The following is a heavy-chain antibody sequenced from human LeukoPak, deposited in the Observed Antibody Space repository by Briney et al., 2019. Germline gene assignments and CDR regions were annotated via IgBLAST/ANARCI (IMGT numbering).Heavy chain of an antibody. CDR2: ISSNGGST. D-gene: IGHD6-13*01. Sequence: PGGSLRLSCSASGFTFSSYAMHWVRQAPGKGLEYVSAISSNGGSTYYADSVKGRFTISRDNSKNTLYLQMNSLRAEDTAVYYCARDREQLVLDYWGQGTLVTVSS. CDR1: GFTFSSYA. J-gene: IGHJ4*02. CDR3: ARDREQLVLDY. V-gene: IGHV3-64*04.